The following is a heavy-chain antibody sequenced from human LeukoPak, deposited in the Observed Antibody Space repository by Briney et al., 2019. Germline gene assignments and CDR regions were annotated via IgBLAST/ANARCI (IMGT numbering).Heavy chain of an antibody. Sequence: PGGSLRLSCAASGFTFSSYAMSWVRQAPGKGLEWVAVIWYDGSHKYYADSVKGRFTVSRDNSNNALYLQMSSLRAEDTALYYCARGGYTNGYFDYWGQGTLVTVSS. V-gene: IGHV3-33*08. D-gene: IGHD5-18*01. CDR1: GFTFSSYA. CDR2: IWYDGSHK. J-gene: IGHJ4*02. CDR3: ARGGYTNGYFDY.